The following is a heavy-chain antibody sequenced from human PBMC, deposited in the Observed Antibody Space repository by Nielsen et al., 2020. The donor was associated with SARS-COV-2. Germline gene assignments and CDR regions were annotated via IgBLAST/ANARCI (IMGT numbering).Heavy chain of an antibody. CDR2: IYPGDSET. Sequence: GESLKISCEASGYSFSSYWIAWVRQRHGKGLEWIGIIYPGDSETKYSPSFQGQVTMSVDKSLRTAYLQWRTLKASDTAMYYCARRHMIPFGAGTYHFDFWSQGTLVTVSS. V-gene: IGHV5-51*01. D-gene: IGHD3-16*01. CDR1: GYSFSSYW. J-gene: IGHJ4*02. CDR3: ARRHMIPFGAGTYHFDF.